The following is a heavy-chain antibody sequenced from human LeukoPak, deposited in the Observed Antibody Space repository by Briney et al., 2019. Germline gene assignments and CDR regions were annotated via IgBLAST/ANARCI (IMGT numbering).Heavy chain of an antibody. V-gene: IGHV3-30*04. CDR3: ARSYYNLSYFDY. J-gene: IGHJ4*02. CDR1: GFTFSSYA. CDR2: ISYDGSNK. Sequence: GGSLRLSCAASGFTFSSYAMHWVRQAPGKGLEWVAVISYDGSNKYYADSVKGRFTISRDNSNNTLYLQMNSLRAEDTAVYYCARSYYNLSYFDYWGQGTLVTVSS. D-gene: IGHD1-26*01.